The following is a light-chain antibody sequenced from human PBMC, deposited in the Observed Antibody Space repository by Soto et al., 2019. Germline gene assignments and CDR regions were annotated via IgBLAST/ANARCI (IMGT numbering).Light chain of an antibody. CDR3: SSYTSSSTYV. Sequence: QSALTQPASVSGSPGQSITISCTGTSSDVGGYNYVSWYQQHPGKAPKLMIYDVSNRPSGVSNRFSGSKSGNTASLTISGLQAEDDADYYCSSYTSSSTYVFGTWTKVTVL. J-gene: IGLJ1*01. CDR2: DVS. V-gene: IGLV2-14*01. CDR1: SSDVGGYNY.